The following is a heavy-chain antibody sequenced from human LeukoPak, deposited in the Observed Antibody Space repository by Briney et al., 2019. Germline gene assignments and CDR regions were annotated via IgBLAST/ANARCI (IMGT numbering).Heavy chain of an antibody. D-gene: IGHD1-26*01. CDR3: AREGMVWELLGAAFDI. CDR2: IKQDGSEK. CDR1: GFTFSSYW. J-gene: IGHJ3*02. V-gene: IGHV3-7*01. Sequence: KPRGSLRLSCAASGFTFSSYWMSWVRQAPGKGLEWVANIKQDGSEKYYVDSVKGRFTISRDNAKNSLYLQMNSLRAEDTAVYYCAREGMVWELLGAAFDIWGQGTMVTVSS.